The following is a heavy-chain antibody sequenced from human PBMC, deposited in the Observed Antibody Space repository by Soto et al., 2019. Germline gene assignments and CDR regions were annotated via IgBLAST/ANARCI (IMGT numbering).Heavy chain of an antibody. CDR3: AKDPRFLEWLSKGGAFDI. CDR2: ISGSGGST. Sequence: PGRSLRLSCAASGFTFSSYAMSWVRQAPGKGLEWVSAISGSGGSTYYADSVKGRFTISRDNSKNTLYLQMNSLRAEDTAVYYCAKDPRFLEWLSKGGAFDIWGQGTMVTVSS. J-gene: IGHJ3*02. CDR1: GFTFSSYA. D-gene: IGHD3-3*01. V-gene: IGHV3-23*01.